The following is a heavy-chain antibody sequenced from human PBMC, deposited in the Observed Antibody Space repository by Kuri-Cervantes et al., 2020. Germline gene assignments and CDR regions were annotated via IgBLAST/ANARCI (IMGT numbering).Heavy chain of an antibody. Sequence: ASVKVSCKASGYTFTSFDINWVRQATGQGLEWMGWMNPNTGNTGYGQKFQGRVTMTRNTSISTAYMELRSLRSEDTAVYYCAGEGDVARDYLDYWGQGTLVTVSS. D-gene: IGHD3-16*01. CDR2: MNPNTGNT. CDR1: GYTFTSFD. CDR3: AGEGDVARDYLDY. V-gene: IGHV1-8*01. J-gene: IGHJ4*02.